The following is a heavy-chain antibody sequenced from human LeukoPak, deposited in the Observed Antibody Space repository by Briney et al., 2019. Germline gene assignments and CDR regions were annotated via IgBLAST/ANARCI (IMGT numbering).Heavy chain of an antibody. CDR1: GGSISSSDYY. Sequence: PSETLSLTCSVSGGSISSSDYYWGWIRQPPGKGLEWIGTMFYNGATKSNPSLSSRVTMSIDTSKNQFSLKLRSVTAADTAVYYCEREARFGLPVVGSGDYWGQGTLVTVSS. D-gene: IGHD6-19*01. CDR2: MFYNGAT. J-gene: IGHJ4*02. CDR3: EREARFGLPVVGSGDY. V-gene: IGHV4-39*07.